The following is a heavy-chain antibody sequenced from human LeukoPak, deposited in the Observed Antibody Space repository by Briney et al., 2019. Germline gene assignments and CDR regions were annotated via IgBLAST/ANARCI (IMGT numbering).Heavy chain of an antibody. D-gene: IGHD2-15*01. CDR3: ARRRYCSGGSCYYYYYYGMDV. V-gene: IGHV4-34*01. J-gene: IGHJ6*04. CDR1: GGAFSGSY. Sequence: SETLSLTCAVYGGAFSGSYWSWIPQPPGKGLEWIGEINHSGSTNYNPSLKSRVTISVDTSKNQFSLKLSSVTAADTAVYYCARRRYCSGGSCYYYYYYGMDVWGKGTTVTVSS. CDR2: INHSGST.